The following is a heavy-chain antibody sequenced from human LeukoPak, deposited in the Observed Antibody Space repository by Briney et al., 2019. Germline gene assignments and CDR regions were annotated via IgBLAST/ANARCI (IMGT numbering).Heavy chain of an antibody. D-gene: IGHD5-18*01. Sequence: SVKVSCKASGGTFSSYAISWVRQAPGQGLEWMGGIIPIFGTANYAQKFQGRVTITTDESTSTAYMELSSLGSEDTAVYYCARAYVDTAMARTTPYFDYWGQGTLVTVSS. V-gene: IGHV1-69*05. CDR3: ARAYVDTAMARTTPYFDY. CDR1: GGTFSSYA. CDR2: IIPIFGTA. J-gene: IGHJ4*02.